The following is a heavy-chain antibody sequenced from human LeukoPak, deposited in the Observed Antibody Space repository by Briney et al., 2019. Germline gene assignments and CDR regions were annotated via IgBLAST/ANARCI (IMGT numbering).Heavy chain of an antibody. CDR1: GFTFSSYG. Sequence: PGRSLRLSYAASGFTFSSYGMHWVRQAPGKGLEWVAVIWYDGSNKYYADSVKGRFTISRDNSKNTLYLQMNSLRAEDTAVCYCARDCSVPSTSCYELELHDAFDIWGQGTMVTVSS. J-gene: IGHJ3*02. CDR2: IWYDGSNK. V-gene: IGHV3-33*01. D-gene: IGHD2-2*01. CDR3: ARDCSVPSTSCYELELHDAFDI.